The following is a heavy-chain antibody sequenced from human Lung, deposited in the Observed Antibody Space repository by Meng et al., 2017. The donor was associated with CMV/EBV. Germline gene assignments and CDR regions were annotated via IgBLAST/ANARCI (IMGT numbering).Heavy chain of an antibody. Sequence: GGSLRLXCTASGFTFSTYDFHWVRQPTGKGLEWVSSIGTVGDTYSIGSVKGRFIISREDAKNSVYLQMNGLRDGDTGLYYCARARSPTHFDYGGQGALVTVSS. CDR1: GFTFSTYD. J-gene: IGHJ4*02. V-gene: IGHV3-13*01. CDR3: ARARSPTHFDY. CDR2: IGTVGDT.